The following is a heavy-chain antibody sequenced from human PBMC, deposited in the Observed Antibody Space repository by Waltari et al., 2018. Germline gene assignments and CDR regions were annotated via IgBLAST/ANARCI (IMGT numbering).Heavy chain of an antibody. CDR1: GGTFSSYA. Sequence: QVQLVQSGAEVKKPGSSVKVSCKASGGTFSSYAISWVRQAPGQGLEWMGRISPSFGTANYAQKFQGRVTITADKSTSTAYMERSSLRSEDTAVYYCARVPPPLDPFGVVIPWFDPWGQGTLVTVSS. CDR2: ISPSFGTA. D-gene: IGHD3-3*01. J-gene: IGHJ5*02. CDR3: ARVPPPLDPFGVVIPWFDP. V-gene: IGHV1-69*13.